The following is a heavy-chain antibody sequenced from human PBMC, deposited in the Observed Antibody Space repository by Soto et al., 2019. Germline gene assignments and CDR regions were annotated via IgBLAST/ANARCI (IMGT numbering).Heavy chain of an antibody. D-gene: IGHD2-15*01. J-gene: IGHJ6*02. CDR3: APLSVSLSGPYGIHV. V-gene: IGHV4-39*01. CDR1: GYSVTSSDYY. CDR2: MFYSGLT. Sequence: SETLSLTCSVSGYSVTSSDYYWAWIRQPPGKGLEWIGSMFYSGLTYYNPSLKSRVTLSVDTSKDQFSVRLHSVTAADTAVYYCAPLSVSLSGPYGIHVWGQGTTVTVSS.